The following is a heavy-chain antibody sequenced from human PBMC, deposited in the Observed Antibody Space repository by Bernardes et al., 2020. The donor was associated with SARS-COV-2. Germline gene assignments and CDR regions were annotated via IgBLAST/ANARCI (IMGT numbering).Heavy chain of an antibody. D-gene: IGHD2-8*01. CDR1: GFTFSTYA. J-gene: IGHJ6*02. V-gene: IGHV3-23*01. Sequence: GGSLRLCCEASGFTFSTYAMSWVRQAPGKGLEWVSDISGPGRTYYADSVKGRFIISRDNSKNTLYLEMNSLRAEDTAVYYCAKELAYGTTWRDYKYYFGMDVWGQGTTVTVSS. CDR3: AKELAYGTTWRDYKYYFGMDV. CDR2: ISGPGRT.